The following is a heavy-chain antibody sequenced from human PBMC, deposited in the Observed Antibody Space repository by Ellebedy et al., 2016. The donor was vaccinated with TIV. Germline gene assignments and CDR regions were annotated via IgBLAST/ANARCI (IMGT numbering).Heavy chain of an antibody. CDR1: GCTFSSYS. CDR3: ARETSGFDY. Sequence: AASVKVSCKASGCTFSSYSVSWVRQAPGQVLEWMGRITPILAIANYAQKFQGRVTIIADKSTSTAYMELSSLRSEDTAVYYCARETSGFDYWGQGTLVTVSS. D-gene: IGHD1-26*01. V-gene: IGHV1-69*04. CDR2: ITPILAIA. J-gene: IGHJ4*02.